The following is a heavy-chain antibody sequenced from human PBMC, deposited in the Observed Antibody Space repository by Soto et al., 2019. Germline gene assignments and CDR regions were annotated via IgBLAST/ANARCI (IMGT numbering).Heavy chain of an antibody. V-gene: IGHV3-48*02. J-gene: IGHJ4*02. CDR1: GFTFSTYS. D-gene: IGHD3-9*01. Sequence: EVQLVESGGGLVQPGGSLRLSCAASGFTFSTYSMNWVRQAPGKGLEWVSYTSSSSNNIYYADSVEGRFTISRDNAQNSLYLQMNSLRHEDTAVYFCASSPPTWLSYYFDYWGQGTLVTVSS. CDR2: TSSSSNNI. CDR3: ASSPPTWLSYYFDY.